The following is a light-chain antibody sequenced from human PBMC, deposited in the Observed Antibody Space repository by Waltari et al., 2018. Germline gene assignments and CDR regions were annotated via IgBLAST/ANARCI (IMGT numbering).Light chain of an antibody. V-gene: IGLV3-21*04. CDR2: YDS. J-gene: IGLJ1*01. CDR3: QVWDTSIDLSV. CDR1: NIAEKN. Sequence: SYVLTQAPSVSVAPGGTARITCGGNNIAEKNVPWYQQKPGQDPVLVLFYDSDRPSGVPDVFSVSNAWNTATLTISMSEAGDEADDYWQVWDTSIDLSVFGTGTKVTVL.